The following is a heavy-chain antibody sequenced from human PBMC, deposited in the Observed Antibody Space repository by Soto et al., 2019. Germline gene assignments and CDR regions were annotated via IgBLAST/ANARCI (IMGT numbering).Heavy chain of an antibody. CDR3: ARERGWATATLEYYCFQVAV. CDR1: GDTFNDYY. CDR2: INPNGGVT. J-gene: IGHJ6*03. Sequence: QVQLVQSGAEVKKPGASVTVCCRSSGDTFNDYYIHWVRQAPGQGLEWMGWINPNGGVTKYAQKFQGWVTMTRDTSIRTVYMQMSRLRSEDTAVYYCARERGWATATLEYYCFQVAVWGTATTVTVSS. D-gene: IGHD5-12*01. V-gene: IGHV1-2*04.